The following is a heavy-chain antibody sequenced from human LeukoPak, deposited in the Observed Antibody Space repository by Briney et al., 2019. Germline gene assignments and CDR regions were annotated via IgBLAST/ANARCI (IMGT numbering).Heavy chain of an antibody. CDR3: ARGSSGPFDY. CDR1: GFTFSSYA. V-gene: IGHV3-30-3*01. D-gene: IGHD6-19*01. Sequence: GRSLRLSCAASGFTFSSYAMHWVRQAPGKGLEWVAVISYDGSNKYYADSVKGRFTISRDNSKNTLHLQMNSLRAEDTAVYYCARGSSGPFDYWGQGTLVTVSS. CDR2: ISYDGSNK. J-gene: IGHJ4*02.